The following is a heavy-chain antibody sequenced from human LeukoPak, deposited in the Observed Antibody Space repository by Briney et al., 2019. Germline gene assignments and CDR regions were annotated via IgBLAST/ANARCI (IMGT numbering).Heavy chain of an antibody. CDR1: GYTFTGYY. CDR2: INPNSGGT. V-gene: IGHV1-2*02. D-gene: IGHD6-19*01. CDR3: ARVGSSSGWYDFGYYFDY. Sequence: ASVKLSCKASGYTFTGYYMHWVRQAPGQGPEWMGWINPNSGGTNYAQKFQGRVTMTRDTSISTAYMELSRLGSDDTAVYYCARVGSSSGWYDFGYYFDYWGQGTLVTVSS. J-gene: IGHJ4*02.